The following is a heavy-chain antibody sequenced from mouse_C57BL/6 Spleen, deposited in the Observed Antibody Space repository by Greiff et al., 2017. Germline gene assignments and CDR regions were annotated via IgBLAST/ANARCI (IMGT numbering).Heavy chain of an antibody. D-gene: IGHD5-5*01. CDR1: GYTFTSYW. V-gene: IGHV1-64*01. Sequence: QVQLKQPGAELVKPGASVKLSCKASGYTFTSYWMHWVKQRPGQGLEWIGMIHPNSGSTNYNEKFKSKATLTVDKSSSTAYMQLSSLTSEDSAVYYCARISLPGFFAYWGQGTLVTVSA. J-gene: IGHJ3*01. CDR3: ARISLPGFFAY. CDR2: IHPNSGST.